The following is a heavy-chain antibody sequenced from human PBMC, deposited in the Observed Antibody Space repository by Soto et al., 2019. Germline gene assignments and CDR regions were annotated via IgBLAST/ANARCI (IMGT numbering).Heavy chain of an antibody. CDR1: GFTFSSYD. J-gene: IGHJ4*02. D-gene: IGHD3-16*01. V-gene: IGHV3-48*03. CDR2: VGRSVTTM. Sequence: EVQMIQSGGGLVQPGGSLSLSCAVSGFTFSSYDMNWLRQAPGKGLEWISYVGRSVTTMSYADSVRGRFTVSRDNAKNVLYLQMNSLRREDTAVYYCASGQYESLGYWGQGTLVTVSS. CDR3: ASGQYESLGY.